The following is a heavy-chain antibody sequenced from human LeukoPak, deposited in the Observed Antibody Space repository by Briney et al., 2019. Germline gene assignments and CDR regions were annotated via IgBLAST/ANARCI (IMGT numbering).Heavy chain of an antibody. CDR3: AKVSVRVPAAMPSSYYYYYGMDV. CDR2: ISGSGGST. D-gene: IGHD2-2*01. J-gene: IGHJ6*02. CDR1: GFTFSSYA. V-gene: IGHV3-23*01. Sequence: GGSLRLSCAASGFTFSSYAMSWVRQAPGKGLEWVSAISGSGGSTYYADSVEGRFTISRDNSKNTLYLQMNSLRAEDTAVYYCAKVSVRVPAAMPSSYYYYYGMDVWGQGTTVTVSS.